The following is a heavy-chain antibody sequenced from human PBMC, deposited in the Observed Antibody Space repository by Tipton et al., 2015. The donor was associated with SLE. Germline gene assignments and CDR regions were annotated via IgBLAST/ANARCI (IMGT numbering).Heavy chain of an antibody. CDR2: IYHSGST. Sequence: TLSLTCAVSGGSISSGGYSWSWIRQPPGKGLEWIGYIYHSGSTYYNPSLKSRVTISVDRSKNQFSLKLSSVTAADTAVYYCARGVMTNYYDSSGYYWFDPWGQGTLVTVSS. J-gene: IGHJ5*02. D-gene: IGHD3-22*01. CDR1: GGSISSGGYS. CDR3: ARGVMTNYYDSSGYYWFDP. V-gene: IGHV4-30-2*01.